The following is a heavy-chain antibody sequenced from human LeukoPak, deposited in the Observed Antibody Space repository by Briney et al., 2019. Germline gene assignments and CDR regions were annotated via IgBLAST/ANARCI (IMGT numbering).Heavy chain of an antibody. J-gene: IGHJ4*02. V-gene: IGHV3-30*02. CDR1: GFTFSSYG. Sequence: GGSLRLSCAASGFTFSSYGMHWVRQAPGKGLEWVAFIRYDGSNKYYADSVKGRFTISRDNSKNTLYLQMNSLRAEDTAVYYCAKGSVSRYSGTDFDYWGRGTLVTVSS. CDR3: AKGSVSRYSGTDFDY. CDR2: IRYDGSNK. D-gene: IGHD1-26*01.